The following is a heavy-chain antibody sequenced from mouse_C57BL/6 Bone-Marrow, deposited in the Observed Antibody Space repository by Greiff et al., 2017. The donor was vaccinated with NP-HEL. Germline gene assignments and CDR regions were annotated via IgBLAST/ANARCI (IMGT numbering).Heavy chain of an antibody. CDR1: GFTFSSYA. CDR2: ISDGGSYT. CDR3: ARDPGVPFAY. V-gene: IGHV5-4*01. Sequence: EVKLVESGGGLVKPGGSLKLSCAASGFTFSSYAMSWVRQTPEKRLEWVATISDGGSYTYYPDNVKGRFTISRDNAKNNLYLQMSHLKSEDTAMYYCARDPGVPFAYWGQGTLVTVSA. J-gene: IGHJ3*01.